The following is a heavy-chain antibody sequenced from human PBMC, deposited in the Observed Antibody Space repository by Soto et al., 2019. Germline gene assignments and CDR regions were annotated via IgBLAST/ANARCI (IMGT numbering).Heavy chain of an antibody. CDR3: AHRHEWLPHEDY. V-gene: IGHV2-5*01. D-gene: IGHD5-12*01. CDR2: IYWNDDK. J-gene: IGHJ4*02. CDR1: GFSLSTSGVG. Sequence: QITLKESGPTLVKPTQTLTLTCTFSGFSLSTSGVGVGWIRQPPGKALEWLALIYWNDDKRYSPSLKSRLTITKDTSKNQVVLTMTNMDPVDTATYYCAHRHEWLPHEDYWGQGTLVTVSS.